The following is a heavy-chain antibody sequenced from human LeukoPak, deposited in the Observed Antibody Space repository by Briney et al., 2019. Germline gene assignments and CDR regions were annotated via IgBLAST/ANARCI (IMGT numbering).Heavy chain of an antibody. J-gene: IGHJ4*02. Sequence: GRSLRLSCAASGFTFTSYGMHWVRQAPGKGLEWVAVISYDGSHEAYVDSVKGRFTISRDNSKSTLYLQMNSLRPEDTAVYYCSKGRSVAGTSPEFDYWGQGTLVTVSS. D-gene: IGHD6-19*01. CDR3: SKGRSVAGTSPEFDY. CDR1: GFTFTSYG. V-gene: IGHV3-30*18. CDR2: ISYDGSHE.